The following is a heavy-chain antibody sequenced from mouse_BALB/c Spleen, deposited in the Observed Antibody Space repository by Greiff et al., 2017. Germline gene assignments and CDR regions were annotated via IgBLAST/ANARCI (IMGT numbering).Heavy chain of an antibody. V-gene: IGHV3-2*02. Sequence: EVQRVESGPGLVKPSQSLSLTCTVTGYSITSDYAWNWIRQFPGNKLEWMGYISYSGSTSYNPSLKSRISITRDTSKNQFFLQLNSVTTEDTATYYCARWGYDMNYYAMDYWGQGTSVTVSS. CDR3: ARWGYDMNYYAMDY. CDR1: GYSITSDYA. D-gene: IGHD2-2*01. J-gene: IGHJ4*01. CDR2: ISYSGST.